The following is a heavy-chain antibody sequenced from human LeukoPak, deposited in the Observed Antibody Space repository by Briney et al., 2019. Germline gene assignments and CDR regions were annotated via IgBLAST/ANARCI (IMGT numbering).Heavy chain of an antibody. CDR1: GFTFNNYW. D-gene: IGHD1-1*01. Sequence: GGSLRLSCAASGFTFNNYWIHWVRQVPGKGLVWVSRINNDGSSAGYVDSVKGRFTISRDNAKNTLFLQMNSLRAEDTAVYYCARRGTGHGMDVWGQGTTVTVSS. CDR2: INNDGSSA. V-gene: IGHV3-74*01. J-gene: IGHJ6*02. CDR3: ARRGTGHGMDV.